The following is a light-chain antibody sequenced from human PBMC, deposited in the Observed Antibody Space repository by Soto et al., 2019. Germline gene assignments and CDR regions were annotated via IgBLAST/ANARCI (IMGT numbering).Light chain of an antibody. CDR3: MQSTQLPTT. V-gene: IGKV3-20*01. CDR1: QSVDSNY. J-gene: IGKJ5*01. CDR2: GAS. Sequence: FTQSPGTLSSPPAEESTLSCRASQSVDSNYLAWYQQKPGQTPRLIIYGASGRAGGIPHRFSGSGSGTDFTLEISRVETDDVGIYYCMQSTQLPTTFGQGTRLENK.